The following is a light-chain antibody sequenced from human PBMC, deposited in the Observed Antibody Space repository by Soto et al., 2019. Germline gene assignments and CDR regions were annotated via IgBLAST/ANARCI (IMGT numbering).Light chain of an antibody. CDR2: EAS. CDR1: QSVSTY. J-gene: IGKJ1*01. Sequence: EVVLTQSPATMSLYPGEGATLSCRASQSVSTYLGWYQQKPGQAPRLLIFEASKRATGIPDRISGSGSGTDVTLTISSLEPEDFAVYSCQQRGHWPRTFGQGTKVEMK. V-gene: IGKV3-11*01. CDR3: QQRGHWPRT.